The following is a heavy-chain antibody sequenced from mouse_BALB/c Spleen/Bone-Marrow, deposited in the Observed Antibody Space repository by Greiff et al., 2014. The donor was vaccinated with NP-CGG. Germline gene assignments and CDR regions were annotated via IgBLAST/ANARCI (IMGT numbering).Heavy chain of an antibody. Sequence: VQLQQSGPELVKPGASVRISCKASGYTFTSYYIHWVKQRPGQGLDWIGWIYPGNVNTKYNEKFKGKATLTADKSSSTAYMQLSSLTSEDSAVYFCARDTMDYWGQGTSVTVSS. CDR2: IYPGNVNT. J-gene: IGHJ4*01. V-gene: IGHV1S56*01. CDR1: GYTFTSYY. CDR3: ARDTMDY.